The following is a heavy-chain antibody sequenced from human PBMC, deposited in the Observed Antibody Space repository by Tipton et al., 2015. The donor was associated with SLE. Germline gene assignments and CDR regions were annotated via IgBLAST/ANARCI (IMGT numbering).Heavy chain of an antibody. Sequence: GSLRLSCAASGFTFRNYWMHWVRQAPGKGLVWVSRINSDGSSTNYADSVKGRVTISRDNAKNTLFLQMNSLRIEDTAVYYCVREMRAAAGRGAFDIWGQGTMVTVSS. J-gene: IGHJ3*02. D-gene: IGHD6-13*01. CDR3: VREMRAAAGRGAFDI. CDR1: GFTFRNYW. V-gene: IGHV3-74*01. CDR2: INSDGSST.